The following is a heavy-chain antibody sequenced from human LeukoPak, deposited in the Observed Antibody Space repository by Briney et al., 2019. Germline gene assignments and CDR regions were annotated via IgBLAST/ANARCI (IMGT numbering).Heavy chain of an antibody. V-gene: IGHV1-18*01. Sequence: ASVKVSCKASGYTFTSYGISWVRQAPGQGLEWMGWISAYNGNTNYAQKLQGRVTMTTDTSTSTAYMELRSLRSDDTAVYYCAREPSQWLAKVFDYWGQGTLVTGSS. CDR1: GYTFTSYG. CDR2: ISAYNGNT. D-gene: IGHD6-19*01. CDR3: AREPSQWLAKVFDY. J-gene: IGHJ4*02.